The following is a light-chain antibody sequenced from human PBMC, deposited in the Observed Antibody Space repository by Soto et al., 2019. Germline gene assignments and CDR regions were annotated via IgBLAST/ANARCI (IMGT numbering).Light chain of an antibody. J-gene: IGLJ1*01. CDR1: SSDVGGYNF. Sequence: ALTQPASVSGSPGQSITISCTGTSSDVGGYNFVSWYQHHPGKAPKLMIFDVTNRPSGVSNRFSGSKSGNTASLTIAGLQAEDEADYYCSSYTSSSSYYVFGTGTKVTVL. V-gene: IGLV2-14*03. CDR2: DVT. CDR3: SSYTSSSSYYV.